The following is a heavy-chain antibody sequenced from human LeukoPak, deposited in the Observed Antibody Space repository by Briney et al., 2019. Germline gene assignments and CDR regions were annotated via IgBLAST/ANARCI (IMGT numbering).Heavy chain of an antibody. V-gene: IGHV1-69*06. CDR3: TRGAFNYNDGYYHGMDV. Sequence: SVKVSCKASGGTFSSSGINWVRQAPGQGLEWVGGIIPIFDTPNYAHKFQGRVTITADRSTSTAYMELSSLRSEDTAVYYCTRGAFNYNDGYYHGMDVWGKGTTVTVSS. J-gene: IGHJ6*04. D-gene: IGHD1-1*01. CDR1: GGTFSSSG. CDR2: IIPIFDTP.